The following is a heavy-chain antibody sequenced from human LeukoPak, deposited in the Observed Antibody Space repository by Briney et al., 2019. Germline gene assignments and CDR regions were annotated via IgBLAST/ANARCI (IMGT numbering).Heavy chain of an antibody. V-gene: IGHV3-30-3*01. D-gene: IGHD2-2*01. J-gene: IGHJ6*02. CDR1: GFTFSSYA. Sequence: SGGSLRLSCAASGFTFSSYAMHWVRQAPGKGLGWVAVISYDGSNKYYADSVKGRFTISRDNSKNTLYLQMNSLRAEDTAVYYCARTMQDIVVVPAADEYYYYGMDVWGQGTTVTVSS. CDR2: ISYDGSNK. CDR3: ARTMQDIVVVPAADEYYYYGMDV.